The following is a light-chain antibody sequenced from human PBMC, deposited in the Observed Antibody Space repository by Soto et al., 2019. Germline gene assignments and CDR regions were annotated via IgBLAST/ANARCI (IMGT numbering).Light chain of an antibody. CDR1: SSDVGAYNF. J-gene: IGLJ2*01. CDR2: EVS. CDR3: SSYTSSATLV. V-gene: IGLV2-14*01. Sequence: QSALTQPASVSGSPGQSITISCTGTSSDVGAYNFVSWYQQHPGKAPKLMIYEVSNRPSGVSYRFSGSKSGNTASLTISGLQTADEADYYCSSYTSSATLVFGGGTKVTVL.